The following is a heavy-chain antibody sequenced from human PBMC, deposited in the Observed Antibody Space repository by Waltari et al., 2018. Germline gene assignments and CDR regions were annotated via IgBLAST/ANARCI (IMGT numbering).Heavy chain of an antibody. CDR2: IYHSGST. CDR3: ASILTTPGDFDY. D-gene: IGHD1-1*01. V-gene: IGHV4-38-2*01. CDR1: GSSISSGYY. J-gene: IGHJ4*02. Sequence: QVQLQESGPGLVKPSETLSLTCAVSGSSISSGYYWGWIRQPPGKGLEWIGGIYHSGSTYYNPSLKSRVTISVDTSKNQFSLKLSSVTAADTAVYYCASILTTPGDFDYWGQGTLVTVSS.